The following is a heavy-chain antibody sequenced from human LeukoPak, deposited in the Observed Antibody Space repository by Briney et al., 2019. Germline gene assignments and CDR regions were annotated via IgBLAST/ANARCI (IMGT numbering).Heavy chain of an antibody. J-gene: IGHJ4*02. V-gene: IGHV3-9*01. CDR2: ISWNSGSI. CDR3: AKGSSSGWFPSDY. CDR1: GFTFDDYV. Sequence: GGSLRLSCAASGFTFDDYVMHWVRQAPGKGLEWVSSISWNSGSIDYADSVKGRFTISRDNAKNSLYLQMNSLRAEDTALYYCAKGSSSGWFPSDYWGQGTLVTVSS. D-gene: IGHD6-19*01.